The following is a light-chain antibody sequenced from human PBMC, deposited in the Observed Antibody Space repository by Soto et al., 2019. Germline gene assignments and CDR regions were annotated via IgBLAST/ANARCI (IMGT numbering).Light chain of an antibody. J-gene: IGLJ2*01. V-gene: IGLV2-14*03. CDR1: SSDLGGYNY. CDR3: SSYRSGGTLV. CDR2: DVG. Sequence: QSALTQPASVSGSPGQSITISCTGTSSDLGGYNYVSWYQQHPGKAPKLMIYDVGNRPSGVSNRFSGSKSGTTASLTVSGLQAEDEAVYYCSSYRSGGTLVFGGGTKLTVL.